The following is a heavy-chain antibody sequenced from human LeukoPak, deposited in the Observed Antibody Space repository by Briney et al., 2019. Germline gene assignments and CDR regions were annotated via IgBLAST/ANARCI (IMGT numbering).Heavy chain of an antibody. D-gene: IGHD4-23*01. CDR3: ARSDYGGDPTYDAFDL. V-gene: IGHV4-31*03. CDR1: GGSISSGGYY. CDR2: IYYSGST. J-gene: IGHJ3*01. Sequence: SETLSLTCTVSGGSISSGGYYWSWIRQHPGKGLEWIGYIYYSGSTYYNPSLKSRVTISVDTSKNQLSLKLNFVTAADTAVYYCARSDYGGDPTYDAFDLWGQGTMVTVSS.